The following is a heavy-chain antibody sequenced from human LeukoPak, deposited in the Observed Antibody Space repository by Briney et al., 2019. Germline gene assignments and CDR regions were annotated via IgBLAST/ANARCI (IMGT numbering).Heavy chain of an antibody. J-gene: IGHJ4*02. CDR3: ARDPQYSSSSVVDY. V-gene: IGHV1-2*02. D-gene: IGHD6-6*01. Sequence: ASVTVSCKASGYTFTGYYMHWVRQAPGQGLEWMGWINPNSGGTNYAQKFQGRVTMTRDTSISTAYMELSRLRSDDTAVYYCARDPQYSSSSVVDYWGQGTLVTVSS. CDR1: GYTFTGYY. CDR2: INPNSGGT.